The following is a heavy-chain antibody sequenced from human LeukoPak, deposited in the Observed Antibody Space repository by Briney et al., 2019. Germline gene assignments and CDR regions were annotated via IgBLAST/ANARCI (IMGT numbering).Heavy chain of an antibody. D-gene: IGHD3-10*02. CDR3: AEPGITMIGGV. J-gene: IGHJ6*04. CDR2: ISSSGSTI. Sequence: GGSLRLSCAASGFTFSSYEMNWVRQAPGKGLEWVSYISSSGSTIYYADSVKGRFTISRDNAKNSLYLQMNSLRAKDTAVYYCAEPGITMIGGVWGKGTTVTISS. CDR1: GFTFSSYE. V-gene: IGHV3-48*03.